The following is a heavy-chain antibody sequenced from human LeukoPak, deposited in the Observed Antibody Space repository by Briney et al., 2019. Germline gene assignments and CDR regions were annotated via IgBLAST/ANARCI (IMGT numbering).Heavy chain of an antibody. CDR3: ARGRIAAAGLDY. D-gene: IGHD6-13*01. V-gene: IGHV4-61*02. Sequence: SQTLSLTCTVSGGSISSGSYYWSWIRQPAGKGLEWIGRIYTSGSTNYNPSLKSRVTISVDTSKNQFSLKLSSVTAADTAVYYCARGRIAAAGLDYWGQGTLVTVSS. CDR1: GGSISSGSYY. J-gene: IGHJ4*02. CDR2: IYTSGST.